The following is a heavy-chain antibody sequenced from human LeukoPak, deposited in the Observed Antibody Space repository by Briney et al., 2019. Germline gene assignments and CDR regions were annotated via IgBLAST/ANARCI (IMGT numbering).Heavy chain of an antibody. Sequence: GGSLRLSCAASGFTFNSYEMNWVRQAPGKGLEWVSYISSSGSTIYYADSVKGRFTISRDNAKNSLYLQMNSLRAEDTAVYYCARTQPTYDSKGQIFDYWGQGTLVTVSS. V-gene: IGHV3-48*03. CDR3: ARTQPTYDSKGQIFDY. D-gene: IGHD3-22*01. CDR2: ISSSGSTI. CDR1: GFTFNSYE. J-gene: IGHJ4*02.